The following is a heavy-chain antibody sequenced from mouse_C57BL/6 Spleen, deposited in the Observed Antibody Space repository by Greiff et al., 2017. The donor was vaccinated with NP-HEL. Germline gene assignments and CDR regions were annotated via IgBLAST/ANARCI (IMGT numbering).Heavy chain of an antibody. CDR3: ARDGGYDWAWFAY. Sequence: EVQLQQSGPELVKPGASVKISCKASGYTFTDYYMDWVKQSPGKSLEWIGDINPNIGGTIYNQKFKGKATLTVDKSSSTAYMELRSLTSEDTAVYYCARDGGYDWAWFAYWGQGTLVTVSA. CDR1: GYTFTDYY. D-gene: IGHD2-2*01. V-gene: IGHV1-18*01. J-gene: IGHJ3*01. CDR2: INPNIGGT.